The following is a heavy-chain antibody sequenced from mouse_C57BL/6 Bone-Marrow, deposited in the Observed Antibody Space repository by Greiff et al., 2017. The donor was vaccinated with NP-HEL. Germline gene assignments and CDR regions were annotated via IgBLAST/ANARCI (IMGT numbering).Heavy chain of an antibody. Sequence: EVQLVESEGGLVQPGSSMKLSCTASGFTFSDYYMAWVRQVPEKGLEWVANINYDGSSTYYLDSLKSRFIISRDNAKNILYLQMSSLKSEDTATYYCARGGYFSYAMDYWGQGTSVTVSS. CDR3: ARGGYFSYAMDY. V-gene: IGHV5-16*01. J-gene: IGHJ4*01. CDR2: INYDGSST. CDR1: GFTFSDYY.